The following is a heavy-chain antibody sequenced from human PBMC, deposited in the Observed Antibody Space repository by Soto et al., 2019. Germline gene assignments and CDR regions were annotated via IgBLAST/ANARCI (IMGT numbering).Heavy chain of an antibody. Sequence: PSETLSLTCTVSGGSMSSHYWTWLRQHPGKGLEWIGYISYSGSTYYNPSLKSRVTISADTSRNQFSLKLCSVIAADTAVYYCARADPDASVGYWGQGTQVTVSS. D-gene: IGHD3-16*01. CDR2: ISYSGST. V-gene: IGHV4-59*11. CDR1: GGSMSSHY. CDR3: ARADPDASVGY. J-gene: IGHJ4*02.